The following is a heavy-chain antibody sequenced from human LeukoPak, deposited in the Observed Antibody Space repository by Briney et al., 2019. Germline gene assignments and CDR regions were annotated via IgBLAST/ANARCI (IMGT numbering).Heavy chain of an antibody. Sequence: GRSLRLSCAGSGFTFGGYGMHWFRQPPGKGLEWVAVIAYDGSRAFYADSVKGRFTISRDNSKNTMSVQMDDLRSEDTAVYYCTRYNNDHFDYWGQGTLVTVSS. CDR3: TRYNNDHFDY. CDR1: GFTFGGYG. V-gene: IGHV3-33*01. J-gene: IGHJ4*02. D-gene: IGHD1-14*01. CDR2: IAYDGSRA.